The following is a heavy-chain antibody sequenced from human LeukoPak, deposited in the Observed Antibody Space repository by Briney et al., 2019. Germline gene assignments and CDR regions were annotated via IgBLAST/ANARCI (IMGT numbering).Heavy chain of an antibody. D-gene: IGHD6-19*01. J-gene: IGHJ4*01. V-gene: IGHV1-2*06. CDR1: VYTFTGYY. Sequence: ASVKGSCKASVYTFTGYYMHWVRQAPGQGLEWMGRINPNSGGTNYAQKFRCRVTMTRDTSISTAHMELSRLRSDDTTVYYCARDYAVVTDYSGHAAMVTVSS. CDR2: INPNSGGT. CDR3: ARDYAVVTDY.